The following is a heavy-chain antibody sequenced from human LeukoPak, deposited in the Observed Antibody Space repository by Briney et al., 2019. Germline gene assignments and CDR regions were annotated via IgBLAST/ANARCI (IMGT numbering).Heavy chain of an antibody. CDR2: INSDGRST. J-gene: IGHJ4*02. V-gene: IGHV3-74*01. CDR1: GFTFSSYW. Sequence: PGGSLRLSCAASGFTFSSYWMHWVRQAPGKGLVWVSRINSDGRSTSSADSVKGRFTISRDNAKNTLYLQMNSLRTEDTAVYYCARDQLYCSGGSCYFDYWGQGTLVTVSS. D-gene: IGHD2-15*01. CDR3: ARDQLYCSGGSCYFDY.